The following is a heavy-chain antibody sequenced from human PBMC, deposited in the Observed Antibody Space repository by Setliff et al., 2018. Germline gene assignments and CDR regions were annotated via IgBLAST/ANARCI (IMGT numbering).Heavy chain of an antibody. CDR1: GFTFSSYA. CDR2: INGDGADT. CDR3: AKNGFGVVALGVNNWFDP. Sequence: GSLRLSCAASGFTFSSYAMSWVRQAPGKGLEWIASINGDGADTYYAASMKGRFTISRDNSKRTLYLQMSSLRADDTAVYYCAKNGFGVVALGVNNWFDPWGQGTLVTVSS. V-gene: IGHV3-23*01. D-gene: IGHD3-10*01. J-gene: IGHJ5*02.